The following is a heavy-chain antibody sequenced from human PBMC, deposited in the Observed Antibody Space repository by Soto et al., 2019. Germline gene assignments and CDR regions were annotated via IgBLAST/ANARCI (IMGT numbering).Heavy chain of an antibody. D-gene: IGHD4-4*01. J-gene: IGHJ1*01. CDR3: AADMEDYIPYFQH. CDR1: GFTFSDYT. CDR2: ISGSGDST. Sequence: EVQLLESGGGLVQPGGSLRLSCATSGFTFSDYTMTWVRQAPGKGLEWVSAISGSGDSTYYADSVKGRFTISRDNSKNARYLQMNSRRAEDTGVNYRAADMEDYIPYFQHWGQGGLVTVSS. V-gene: IGHV3-23*01.